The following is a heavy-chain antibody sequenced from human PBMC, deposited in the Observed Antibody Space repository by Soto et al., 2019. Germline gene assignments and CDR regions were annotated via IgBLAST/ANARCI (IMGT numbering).Heavy chain of an antibody. V-gene: IGHV5-10-1*01. Sequence: PGESLKISCKGSGYSFSNYWISWVRQMPGKGLEWMGKIDPSDSYTNYSPSFQGHVTISADKSMSTAHLQWSGLKASDTAMYYCERNAYSESGTSNLSYWGQGTLVPVSS. J-gene: IGHJ4*02. CDR2: IDPSDSYT. CDR1: GYSFSNYW. D-gene: IGHD3-10*01. CDR3: ERNAYSESGTSNLSY.